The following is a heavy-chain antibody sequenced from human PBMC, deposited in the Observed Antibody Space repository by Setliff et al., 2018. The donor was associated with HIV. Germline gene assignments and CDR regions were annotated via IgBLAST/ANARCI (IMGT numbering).Heavy chain of an antibody. V-gene: IGHV3-23*01. D-gene: IGHD2-21*01. CDR2: ISGSGDTT. CDR3: ARDRNCGNGCYSSADH. J-gene: IGHJ4*02. Sequence: AGGSLRLSCAPSGFRFSDYTMTWVRQAPGKGLECVSGISGSGDTTNYADSVKGRFTISRDNSKNTLYLQMNSLRAEDTAVYYCARDRNCGNGCYSSADHWGLGTLVTVS. CDR1: GFRFSDYT.